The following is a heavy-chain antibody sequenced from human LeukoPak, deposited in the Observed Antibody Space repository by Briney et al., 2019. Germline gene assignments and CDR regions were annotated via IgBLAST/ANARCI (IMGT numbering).Heavy chain of an antibody. Sequence: GGSLRLSCAASGFTFSSYGMSWVRQAPGKGLEWISGISGSGANTYYADSVKGRFTISRDNSKNTLYLQMNSLRAEDTAVYYCARDSPPRYYYDSSGYHTANDYWGQGTLVTVSS. CDR1: GFTFSSYG. CDR2: ISGSGANT. D-gene: IGHD3-22*01. V-gene: IGHV3-23*01. CDR3: ARDSPPRYYYDSSGYHTANDY. J-gene: IGHJ4*02.